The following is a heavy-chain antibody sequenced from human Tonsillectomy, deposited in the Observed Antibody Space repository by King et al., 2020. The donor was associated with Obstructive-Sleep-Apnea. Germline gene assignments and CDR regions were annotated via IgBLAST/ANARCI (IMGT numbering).Heavy chain of an antibody. V-gene: IGHV4-59*08. CDR2: IYYSGST. J-gene: IGHJ3*02. CDR1: GGSISSYY. Sequence: QLQLQESGPGLVKPSETLSLTCTVSGGSISSYYWSWIRQPPGKGLEWIGYIYYSGSTNYNPSLKSRVTISVDTSKNQFSLKLSSVNAADTAVYYCARSGYSSGWSDAFDIWGQGTMVTVSS. CDR3: ARSGYSSGWSDAFDI. D-gene: IGHD6-19*01.